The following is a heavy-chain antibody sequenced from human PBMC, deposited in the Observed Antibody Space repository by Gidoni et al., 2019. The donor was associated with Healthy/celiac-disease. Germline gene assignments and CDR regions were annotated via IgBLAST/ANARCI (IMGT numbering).Heavy chain of an antibody. CDR1: GGSISSYY. Sequence: QVQLQESGPGLVKPSETLSLTCTVSGGSISSYYWSWIRQPPGKGLEWIGYIYYSGSTNYNPSLKSRVTISVDTSKNQFSLKLSSVTAADTAVYYCARSPGGYSYGSNYYFDYWGQGTLVTVSS. CDR3: ARSPGGYSYGSNYYFDY. D-gene: IGHD5-18*01. CDR2: IYYSGST. J-gene: IGHJ4*02. V-gene: IGHV4-59*01.